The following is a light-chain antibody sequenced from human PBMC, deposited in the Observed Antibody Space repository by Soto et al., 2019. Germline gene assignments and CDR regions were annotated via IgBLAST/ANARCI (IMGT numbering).Light chain of an antibody. CDR2: EVV. J-gene: IGLJ1*01. CDR1: SSDVGDYDY. CDR3: KSYAGSNTYV. Sequence: QSVLTQPPSASGSPGQSVTISCTGTSSDVGDYDYVSWYQHHPGKAPRLIIYEVVQRPSGVPDRFSGSKSGNTASLTVSGLQAADEADYFCKSYAGSNTYVFGSGTKLTVL. V-gene: IGLV2-8*01.